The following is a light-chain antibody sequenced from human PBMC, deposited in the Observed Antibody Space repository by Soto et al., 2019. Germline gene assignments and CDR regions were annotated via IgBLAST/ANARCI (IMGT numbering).Light chain of an antibody. J-gene: IGKJ4*02. CDR1: QGFSSSY. Sequence: EIVLTQSPGTLSFSPGERATLSCRASQGFSSSYLAWYQQKPGHPPRLLIHGESSSATGIPDKFSGSGSGKDFTPTITRLEPEEVALYYCQHDRTSFGGGTRV. CDR2: GES. CDR3: QHDRTS. V-gene: IGKV3-20*01.